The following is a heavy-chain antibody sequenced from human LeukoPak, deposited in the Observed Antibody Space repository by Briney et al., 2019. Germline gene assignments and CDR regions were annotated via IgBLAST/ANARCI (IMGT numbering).Heavy chain of an antibody. CDR2: IYSGGST. D-gene: IGHD6-13*01. Sequence: GGSLRLSCAASGFTVSSNSMTWVRQAPGKGLEWVSIIYSGGSTYYADSVKGRFTISRDNSKNTLYLQMNGLRAEDTAVYYCARERGTFDIWGQGTLVTVSS. CDR1: GFTVSSNS. CDR3: ARERGTFDI. V-gene: IGHV3-53*01. J-gene: IGHJ3*02.